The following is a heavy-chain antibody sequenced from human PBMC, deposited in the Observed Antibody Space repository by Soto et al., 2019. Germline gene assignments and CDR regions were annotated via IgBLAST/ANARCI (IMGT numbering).Heavy chain of an antibody. CDR2: ISYSGST. J-gene: IGHJ6*02. CDR1: GGSVRSVNQY. Sequence: PSETLSLTCTVSGGSVRSVNQYWNWIRQPPGKGLEWIGYISYSGSTKYNPSLKSRITISRDTSKNQFSLKMSSVTAADTAVYYCARDLVVPAGTYYYAMHVWRHGTTVTVSS. CDR3: ARDLVVPAGTYYYAMHV. V-gene: IGHV4-61*01. D-gene: IGHD2-2*01.